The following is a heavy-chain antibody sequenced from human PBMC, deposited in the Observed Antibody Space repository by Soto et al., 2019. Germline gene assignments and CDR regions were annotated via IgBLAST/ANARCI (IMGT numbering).Heavy chain of an antibody. CDR3: ARDRIAVAGQIDP. CDR1: GGSVSSGSYY. V-gene: IGHV4-61*01. CDR2: IYHSGST. J-gene: IGHJ5*02. Sequence: SSETLSLTCTVSGGSVSSGSYYWSWIRQPPGKGLEWIGYIYHSGSTNYNPSLKSRVTISVDTSKNQFSLKLSSVTAADTAVYYCARDRIAVAGQIDPWGQGTLVTVSS. D-gene: IGHD6-19*01.